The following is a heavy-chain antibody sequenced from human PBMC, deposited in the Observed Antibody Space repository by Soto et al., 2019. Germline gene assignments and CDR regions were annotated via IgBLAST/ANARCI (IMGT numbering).Heavy chain of an antibody. CDR1: GYTLTELS. CDR3: AFSDYGDYVAFDI. V-gene: IGHV1-24*01. D-gene: IGHD4-17*01. CDR2: FDPEDGET. J-gene: IGHJ3*02. Sequence: ASVKVSCKVSGYTLTELSMHWVRQAPGKGLEWMGGFDPEDGETIYAQKFQGRVTMTEDTSTDTAYVELISLRSEDTAVYYCAFSDYGDYVAFDIWGQGTMVTVSS.